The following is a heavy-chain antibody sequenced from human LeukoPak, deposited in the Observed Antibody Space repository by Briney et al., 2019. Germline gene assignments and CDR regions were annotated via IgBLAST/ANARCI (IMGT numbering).Heavy chain of an antibody. CDR2: ISYDGTNK. V-gene: IGHV3-30*03. J-gene: IGHJ4*02. CDR1: GFTFSSYG. CDR3: AIDPTYSSSWYEAYFDY. Sequence: GGSLRLSCAASGFTFSSYGMHWVRQAPGKGLEWVAVISYDGTNKYYADSVKGRFTISRDNSKNTLYLQMNSLRAEDTAVYYCAIDPTYSSSWYEAYFDYWGQGTLVTVSS. D-gene: IGHD6-13*01.